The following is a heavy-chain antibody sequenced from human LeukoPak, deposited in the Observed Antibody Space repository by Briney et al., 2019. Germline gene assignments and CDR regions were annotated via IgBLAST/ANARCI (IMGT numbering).Heavy chain of an antibody. CDR3: ARASYYYDSSGYLSDAFDI. Sequence: TGGSLRLSSAASGFTFSSYEMNWVRQTPGKGLEWVSYISSSGSTIYYADSVKGRFTISRDNAKNSLYLQMNSLRAEDTAVYYCARASYYYDSSGYLSDAFDIWGQGTMVTVSS. CDR1: GFTFSSYE. V-gene: IGHV3-48*03. J-gene: IGHJ3*02. CDR2: ISSSGSTI. D-gene: IGHD3-22*01.